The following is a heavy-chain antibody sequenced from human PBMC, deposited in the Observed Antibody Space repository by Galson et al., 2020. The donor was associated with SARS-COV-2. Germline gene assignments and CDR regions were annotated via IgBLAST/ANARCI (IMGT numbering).Heavy chain of an antibody. Sequence: SLKISCAASGFTFGDYAMHWVRQAPGKGLEWVSGVSWNSGSIDYADSVKGRFTISRDNAKNSLYLQMNSLRAEDTALYFCAKDTYYYDNTGPFGVYFDYWGQGALVTVSS. CDR2: VSWNSGSI. D-gene: IGHD3-22*01. CDR1: GFTFGDYA. J-gene: IGHJ4*02. CDR3: AKDTYYYDNTGPFGVYFDY. V-gene: IGHV3-9*01.